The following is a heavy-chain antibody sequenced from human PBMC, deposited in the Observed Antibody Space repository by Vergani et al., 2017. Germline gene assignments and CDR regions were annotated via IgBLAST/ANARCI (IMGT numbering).Heavy chain of an antibody. J-gene: IGHJ3*02. V-gene: IGHV4-30-4*08. Sequence: QVQLQESGPGVVKPSQTLSLTCAVSGGSISSGDHCWTWIRQRPGKGLEWIGYIYYSGSTYYNPSLKSRVTISVDTSKNQFSLKLSSVTAADTAVYYCATQGSYPGAFDIWGQGTMVTVSS. D-gene: IGHD1-26*01. CDR1: GGSISSGDHC. CDR2: IYYSGST. CDR3: ATQGSYPGAFDI.